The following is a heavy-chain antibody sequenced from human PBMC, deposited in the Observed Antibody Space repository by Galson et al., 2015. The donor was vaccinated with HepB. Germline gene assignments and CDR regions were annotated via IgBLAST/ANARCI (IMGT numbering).Heavy chain of an antibody. CDR1: GGSISPYY. V-gene: IGHV4-59*08. CDR2: IYYSGST. Sequence: QVQLQESGPGLVKPSETLSLTCIVSGGSISPYYWNWIRQPPGKGLEWIGYIYYSGSTNYNPSLKSRVTISVDTSKNQFSLKLSSVTAADTAVYYCARSGDAIGYSYYYMDVWGKGTTVTVSS. D-gene: IGHD2-8*01. J-gene: IGHJ6*03. CDR3: ARSGDAIGYSYYYMDV.